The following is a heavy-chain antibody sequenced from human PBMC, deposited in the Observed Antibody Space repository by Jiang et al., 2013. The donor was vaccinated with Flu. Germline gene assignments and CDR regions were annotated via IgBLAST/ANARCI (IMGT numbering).Heavy chain of an antibody. CDR1: GGSISSRSYY. D-gene: IGHD6-13*01. J-gene: IGHJ3*02. Sequence: LLKPSETLSLTCTVSGGSISSRSYYWGWIRQPPGKGLEWIGSIYYSGSTYYNPSLKSRVTISVDTSKNQFSLKLSSVTAADTAVYHCVRAERKAAVGTEGFDIWGQGTMVIVSS. V-gene: IGHV4-39*01. CDR3: VRAERKAAVGTEGFDI. CDR2: IYYSGST.